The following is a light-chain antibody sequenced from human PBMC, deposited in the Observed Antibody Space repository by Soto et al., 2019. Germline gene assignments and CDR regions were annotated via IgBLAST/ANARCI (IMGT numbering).Light chain of an antibody. CDR1: QSISSW. CDR2: KAS. CDR3: QHYNTYPWT. J-gene: IGKJ1*01. V-gene: IGKV1-5*03. Sequence: DLQVPLTPYIQSPAVGGIVTITRRASQSISSWLAWYQQKPGKAPNLLIHKASHLESGVPSRFSGSGSGTEFTLTISSLQPGDFATYYCQHYNTYPWTSGQGAKV.